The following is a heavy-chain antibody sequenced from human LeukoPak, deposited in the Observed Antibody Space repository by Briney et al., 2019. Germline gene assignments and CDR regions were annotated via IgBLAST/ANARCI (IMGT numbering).Heavy chain of an antibody. Sequence: GGSLRLSCAASGFTFSSFGIHWVRQAPGKGLEWVASISTNGNDKFYVDSVESRFTISRDNSRSTLYLQMDSLRAEDTAVYYCAKAGAYDTSGYYYYLEYWGQGTLVTVSS. CDR3: AKAGAYDTSGYYYYLEY. J-gene: IGHJ4*02. CDR2: ISTNGNDK. D-gene: IGHD3-22*01. V-gene: IGHV3-30*18. CDR1: GFTFSSFG.